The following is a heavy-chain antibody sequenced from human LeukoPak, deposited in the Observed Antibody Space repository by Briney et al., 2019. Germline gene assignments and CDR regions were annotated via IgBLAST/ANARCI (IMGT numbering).Heavy chain of an antibody. Sequence: SETLSLTCTVSGGSISSYYWSWIRQPPGKGLEWIGYIYYSGSTNYNPSLKSRVTISVDTSKNQFSLKLSSVTAADTAVYYCARGIRGIAVAGSLYFDYWGQGTLVTVSS. CDR3: ARGIRGIAVAGSLYFDY. J-gene: IGHJ4*02. CDR2: IYYSGST. D-gene: IGHD6-19*01. V-gene: IGHV4-59*12. CDR1: GGSISSYY.